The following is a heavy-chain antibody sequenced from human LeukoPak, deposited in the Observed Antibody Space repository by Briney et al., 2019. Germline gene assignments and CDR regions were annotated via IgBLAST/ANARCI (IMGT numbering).Heavy chain of an antibody. V-gene: IGHV4-34*01. Sequence: PSETLSLTCAVYGGSFSGYYWSWIRQPPGKGLEWIGEINHSGSTNYNPSLKSRVTISVDTSKNQFSLKLSSVTAADTAVYYCARGRAYSSSWYEAWFDPRGQGTLVTVSS. D-gene: IGHD6-13*01. CDR3: ARGRAYSSSWYEAWFDP. CDR2: INHSGST. J-gene: IGHJ5*02. CDR1: GGSFSGYY.